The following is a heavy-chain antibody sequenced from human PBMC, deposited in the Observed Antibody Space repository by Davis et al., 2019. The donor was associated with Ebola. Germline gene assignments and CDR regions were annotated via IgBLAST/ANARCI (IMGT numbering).Heavy chain of an antibody. J-gene: IGHJ6*02. Sequence: GESLKISCAASGFTFSSYSMNWVRQAPGKGLEWVSSFSSSSSYIYYADSVKGRFTISRDNAKNSLYLQMNSLRAEDTAVYYCARAGGYCSSTSCYGILYYYYGMDVWGQGTTVTVSS. D-gene: IGHD2-2*01. CDR1: GFTFSSYS. CDR2: FSSSSSYI. CDR3: ARAGGYCSSTSCYGILYYYYGMDV. V-gene: IGHV3-21*01.